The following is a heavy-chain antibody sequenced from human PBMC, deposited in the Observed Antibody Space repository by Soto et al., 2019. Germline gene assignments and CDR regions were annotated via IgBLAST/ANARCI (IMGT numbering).Heavy chain of an antibody. V-gene: IGHV3-11*06. J-gene: IGHJ4*02. D-gene: IGHD5-18*01. Sequence: VQLLESGGGLVQPGGSLRLSCAASGFTFSDYYMSWIRQAPGKGLEWVSYISSSSSYTNYADSVKGRFTISRDNAKNSLYLQMNSLRAEDTAVYYCARDGYSYLGGIDYWGQGTLVTVSS. CDR2: ISSSSSYT. CDR1: GFTFSDYY. CDR3: ARDGYSYLGGIDY.